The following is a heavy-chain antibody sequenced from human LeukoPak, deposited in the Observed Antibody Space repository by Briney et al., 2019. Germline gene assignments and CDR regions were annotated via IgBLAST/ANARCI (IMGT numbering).Heavy chain of an antibody. CDR2: IYHSGST. V-gene: IGHV4-4*02. D-gene: IGHD3-10*01. CDR3: ASSPLMGGPYYYYYYMDV. CDR1: GGSISSSNW. Sequence: SETLSLTCAVSGGSISSSNWWSWVRQPPGKGLEWIGEIYHSGSTNYNPSLKSRVTISVDKSKNQFSLKLSSVTAADTAVYYCASSPLMGGPYYYYYYMDVWGKGTTVTISS. J-gene: IGHJ6*03.